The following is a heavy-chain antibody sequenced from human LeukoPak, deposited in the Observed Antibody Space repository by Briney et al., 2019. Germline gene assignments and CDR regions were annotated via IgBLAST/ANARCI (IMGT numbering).Heavy chain of an antibody. CDR2: ISWDGGSA. J-gene: IGHJ4*02. V-gene: IGHV3-43*01. CDR3: VKDMGSSGWYPRPFDH. CDR1: GFTFDDYT. D-gene: IGHD6-19*01. Sequence: GGSLRLSCAASGFTFDDYTMHWVRQSPGKGLEWVGLISWDGGSAYYGESVKGRFSISRDNNKNSLFLQMSSLRTEDTAFYYCVKDMGSSGWYPRPFDHWGQGTLVTVSS.